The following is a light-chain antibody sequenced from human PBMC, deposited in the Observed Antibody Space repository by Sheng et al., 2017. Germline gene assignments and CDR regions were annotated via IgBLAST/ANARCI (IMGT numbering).Light chain of an antibody. Sequence: EIEMTQSPATLSVSPGERATLSCRASQTISINLAWYQQKPGQGPRLLIYGASTRATGIPARFSGSGSGTEFTLTISSLQSEDFVIYYCQQYNKWPDTFGQGTKLDI. CDR1: QTISIN. CDR3: QQYNKWPDT. CDR2: GAS. V-gene: IGKV3-15*01. J-gene: IGKJ2*01.